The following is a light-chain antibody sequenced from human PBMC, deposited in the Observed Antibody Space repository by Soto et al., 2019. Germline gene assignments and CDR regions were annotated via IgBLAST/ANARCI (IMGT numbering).Light chain of an antibody. Sequence: DIQMTQSPSTLSAAVGDRVTITFRASQSISSWLAWYQQKPGKAPKLLIYDASSLESGVPSSFSGPGSGTEFTLTISSLQHEDSASYYCQQYNSYSKTFGQGTKVDIK. CDR1: QSISSW. V-gene: IGKV1-5*01. CDR3: QQYNSYSKT. J-gene: IGKJ1*01. CDR2: DAS.